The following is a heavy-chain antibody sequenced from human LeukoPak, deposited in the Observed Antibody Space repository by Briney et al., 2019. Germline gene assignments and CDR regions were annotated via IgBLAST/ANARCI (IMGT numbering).Heavy chain of an antibody. CDR3: ARGVAAALVTSWFDP. J-gene: IGHJ5*02. Sequence: ASVKVSCKASGGTFSSYAISWVRQAPGQGLKWMGGIIPIFGTANYAQKFQGRVTITADESTSTAYMELSSLRSEDTAVYYCARGVAAALVTSWFDPWGQGTLVTVSS. D-gene: IGHD6-13*01. CDR1: GGTFSSYA. CDR2: IIPIFGTA. V-gene: IGHV1-69*13.